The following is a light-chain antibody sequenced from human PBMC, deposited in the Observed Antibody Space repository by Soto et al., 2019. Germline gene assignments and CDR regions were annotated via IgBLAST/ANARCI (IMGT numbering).Light chain of an antibody. CDR2: DVS. Sequence: ALTQPVSVSGSPGQSISISCTGTSSDVVGYNYVSWYQHHPGKAPKLIIYDVSNRPSGVSNPFSGSKSGNTASLTISGLQPEDEADYYCSSYTTSNTRQIVFGTGTKVTVL. CDR1: SSDVVGYNY. J-gene: IGLJ1*01. CDR3: SSYTTSNTRQIV. V-gene: IGLV2-14*03.